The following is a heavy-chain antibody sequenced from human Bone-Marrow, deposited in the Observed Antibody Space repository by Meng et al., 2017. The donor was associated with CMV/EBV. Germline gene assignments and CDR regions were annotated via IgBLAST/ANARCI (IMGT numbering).Heavy chain of an antibody. Sequence: GESLKISCAASGFTFSSYDMHWVRQATGKGLEWVSAIGTAGDTYYPGSVKGRFTISRENAKNSLYLQMNSLRAGDTAVYYCARGEGVVGATPFDIWGQGIMVTVSS. CDR2: IGTAGDT. CDR3: ARGEGVVGATPFDI. J-gene: IGHJ3*02. D-gene: IGHD1-26*01. V-gene: IGHV3-13*01. CDR1: GFTFSSYD.